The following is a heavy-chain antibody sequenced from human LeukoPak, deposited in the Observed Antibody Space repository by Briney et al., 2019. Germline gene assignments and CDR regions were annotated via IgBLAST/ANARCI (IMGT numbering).Heavy chain of an antibody. D-gene: IGHD3-10*01. CDR1: GFTFSNYG. CDR2: IRFDGSDK. CDR3: AKDLMRGQWFGES. Sequence: GGSLRLSCVASGFTFSNYGIHWVRQAPGKGLEWVSFIRFDGSDKFYAGSVKGRFTISRDNSRNTVYLQMNSLRDEDTAVYYCAKDLMRGQWFGESWGLGTLVTVSS. V-gene: IGHV3-30*02. J-gene: IGHJ4*02.